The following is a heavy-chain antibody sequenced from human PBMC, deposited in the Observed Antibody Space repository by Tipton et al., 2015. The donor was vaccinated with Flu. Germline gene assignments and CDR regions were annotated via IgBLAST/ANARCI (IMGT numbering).Heavy chain of an antibody. D-gene: IGHD4-17*01. Sequence: QVQLVQSGAEVKKPGSSVKLSCKASGGTFSSYAISWVRQAPGQGLEWMGGIIPIFGTANYAQKFQGRVTITADESTSTAYMELSSPRDEDKAGYYCARVSYGAHGMAVWGQGTTVTVSS. CDR3: ARVSYGAHGMAV. V-gene: IGHV1-69*01. CDR1: GGTFSSYA. J-gene: IGHJ6*02. CDR2: IIPIFGTA.